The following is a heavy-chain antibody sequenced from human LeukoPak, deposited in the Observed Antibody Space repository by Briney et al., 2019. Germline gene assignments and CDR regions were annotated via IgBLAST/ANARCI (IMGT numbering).Heavy chain of an antibody. V-gene: IGHV1-69*05. CDR3: AREIVVVPAANPIDAFDI. CDR2: IIPIFGTA. Sequence: SVTLSFKASGGTFSIYAISWVRQAPGQGLEWMGGIIPIFGTANYAQKFQGRVTITTDESTSTAYMELSSLRSEDTAVYYCAREIVVVPAANPIDAFDIWGQGTMVTVSS. D-gene: IGHD2-2*01. J-gene: IGHJ3*02. CDR1: GGTFSIYA.